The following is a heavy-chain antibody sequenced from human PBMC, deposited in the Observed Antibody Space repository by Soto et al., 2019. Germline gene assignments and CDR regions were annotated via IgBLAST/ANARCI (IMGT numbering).Heavy chain of an antibody. J-gene: IGHJ4*02. D-gene: IGHD2-2*03. Sequence: SETLSLTCTVSGGSISSYYWIWIRQPPGRGLEWIGSIFYTESTDYNPSPKSRVTISLDTSKNHFSLNLSSVTAADTAVYYCARVDRGAFDHWGQGTLVTVSS. CDR3: ARVDRGAFDH. CDR1: GGSISSYY. CDR2: IFYTEST. V-gene: IGHV4-59*01.